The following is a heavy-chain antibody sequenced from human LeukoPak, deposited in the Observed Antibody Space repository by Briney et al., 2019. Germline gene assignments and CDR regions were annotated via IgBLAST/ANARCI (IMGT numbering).Heavy chain of an antibody. CDR3: AKDRAGVGALTLFDY. J-gene: IGHJ4*02. D-gene: IGHD1-26*01. CDR2: ISDSGGGT. CDR1: GFTFSSYV. V-gene: IGHV3-23*01. Sequence: HPGGSLRLSCAASGFTFSSYVMNWVRQAPGKGLEWVSGISDSGGGTYYADSVKGRFTISRDNSKNTLYLQMNSLRAEDTAVYYCAKDRAGVGALTLFDYWGQGTLVTVSS.